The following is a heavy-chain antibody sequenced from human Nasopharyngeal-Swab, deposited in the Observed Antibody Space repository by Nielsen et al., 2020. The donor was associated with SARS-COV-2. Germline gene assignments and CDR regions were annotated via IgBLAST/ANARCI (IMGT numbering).Heavy chain of an antibody. CDR2: RWYDGSNK. CDR1: GFTFSSYG. J-gene: IGHJ6*02. V-gene: IGHV3-33*01. CDR3: ARAEAVAQLSYYGMDV. D-gene: IGHD6-19*01. Sequence: GGSLRLSCAASGFTFSSYGMHWVRQAPGKGLEWVAVRWYDGSNKYYADSVKGRFTISRDNSKNTLYLQMNSLRAEDPAVYYCARAEAVAQLSYYGMDVWGQGTTVTVSS.